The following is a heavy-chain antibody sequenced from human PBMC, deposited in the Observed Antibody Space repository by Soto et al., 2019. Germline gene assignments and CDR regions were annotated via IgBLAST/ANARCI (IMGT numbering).Heavy chain of an antibody. J-gene: IGHJ4*02. Sequence: SETLSLTCTVSGGSLSSSSYYWVLIRQPPGKGLEWIGSIYYSGSTYYNPSLKSRVTISVDTSKNQFSLKLSSVTAADTAVYYCARHAGSSGWYCYFDYWGQGTLVTVSS. CDR1: GGSLSSSSYY. D-gene: IGHD6-19*01. CDR2: IYYSGST. V-gene: IGHV4-39*01. CDR3: ARHAGSSGWYCYFDY.